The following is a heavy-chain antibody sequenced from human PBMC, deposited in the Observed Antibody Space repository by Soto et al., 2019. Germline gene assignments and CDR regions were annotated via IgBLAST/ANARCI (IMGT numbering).Heavy chain of an antibody. Sequence: PSETLSLTCTVSGGSISSYYWSWIRQPPGKGLEWIGYIYYSGSTNYNPSLKSRVTISVDTSKNQFSLKLSSVTAADTAVYYCARTSYDYIWGSYRPGWFDPWGQGTLVTVSS. D-gene: IGHD3-16*02. J-gene: IGHJ5*02. CDR3: ARTSYDYIWGSYRPGWFDP. CDR2: IYYSGST. CDR1: GGSISSYY. V-gene: IGHV4-59*01.